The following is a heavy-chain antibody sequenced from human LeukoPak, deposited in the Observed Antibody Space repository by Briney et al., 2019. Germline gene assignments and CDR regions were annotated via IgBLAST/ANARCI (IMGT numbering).Heavy chain of an antibody. CDR3: AKAVVRGVIIDYYYYGMDV. CDR1: GFTFSSYA. D-gene: IGHD3-10*01. CDR2: FNAGRGSP. V-gene: IGHV3-23*01. Sequence: GGAVRLSCAASGFTFSSYAMSWFRQAPGKGLKGVAGFNAGRGSPYYAASVKGRFTISRDHSKNMLYLQLNSLRAEDTAVYYCAKAVVRGVIIDYYYYGMDVWGQGTTVTVSS. J-gene: IGHJ6*02.